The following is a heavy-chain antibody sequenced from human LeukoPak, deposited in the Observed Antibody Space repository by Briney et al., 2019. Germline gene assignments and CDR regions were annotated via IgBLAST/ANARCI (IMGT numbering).Heavy chain of an antibody. D-gene: IGHD3-3*01. CDR1: GYTFINYV. CDR2: INAGNGNT. CDR3: TRGTIFGVVSFYYGLDV. J-gene: IGHJ6*02. V-gene: IGHV1-3*01. Sequence: GASVKVSCKASGYTFINYVMHWVRQAPGQRLEWMGWINAGNGNTKYSQKFEGRVTITTDTSASTAYMELSSLRSEDTAVYYCTRGTIFGVVSFYYGLDVWGQGTTVTVSS.